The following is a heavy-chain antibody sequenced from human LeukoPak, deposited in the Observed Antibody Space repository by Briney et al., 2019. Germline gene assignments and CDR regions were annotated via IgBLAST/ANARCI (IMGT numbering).Heavy chain of an antibody. CDR3: ARARSSYGYGDAFDI. D-gene: IGHD5-18*01. CDR2: ISASGGTT. Sequence: GGTLRLSCAASGFTFSSYGISWVRQAPGKGLEWVSAISASGGTTYYADSVKGHFTISRDNSKNTLYLQMNSLSAEDTAVYYCARARSSYGYGDAFDIWGQGTMVTVSS. J-gene: IGHJ3*02. CDR1: GFTFSSYG. V-gene: IGHV3-23*01.